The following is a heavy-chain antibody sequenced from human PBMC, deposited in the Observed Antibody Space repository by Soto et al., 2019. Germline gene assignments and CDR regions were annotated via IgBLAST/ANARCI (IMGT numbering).Heavy chain of an antibody. CDR2: ISAYNGNT. CDR3: ARDRCSSTSFYTRGVRLFDP. J-gene: IGHJ5*02. V-gene: IGHV1-18*01. Sequence: QVKLVQSGAEVKKPGASVKVSCKASGYTFTSYGISWVRQAPGQGLEWMGWISAYNGNTNYAQKLQGRVTMTTHTSTSTAYMELRSLRSDDTAVYYCARDRCSSTSFYTRGVRLFDPWGQGTLVTGSS. D-gene: IGHD2-2*02. CDR1: GYTFTSYG.